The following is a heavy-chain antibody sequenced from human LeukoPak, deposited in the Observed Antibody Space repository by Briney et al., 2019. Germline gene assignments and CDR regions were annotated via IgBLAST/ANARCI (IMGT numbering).Heavy chain of an antibody. V-gene: IGHV1-2*02. J-gene: IGHJ4*02. Sequence: ASVKVSCKASRYTFTGYYIHWVRQAPGQGLEWMGWINPNSGGTNYAQKFQDRVTMTRDTSISTAYMELSRLRSDDTAVYYCARGGVGATAYWGQGTLVTVSP. CDR2: INPNSGGT. CDR3: ARGGVGATAY. CDR1: RYTFTGYY. D-gene: IGHD1-26*01.